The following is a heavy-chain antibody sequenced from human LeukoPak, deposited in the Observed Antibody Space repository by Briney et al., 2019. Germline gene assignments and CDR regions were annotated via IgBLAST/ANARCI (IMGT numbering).Heavy chain of an antibody. CDR1: GFTFSSYS. Sequence: GGSLRLSCAASGFTFSSYSMNWVRQAPGKGLEWVSSISSSSSYIYYADSVKGRFTISRDNAKNSLYLQMNSLRAEDTAVYYCAKDLYVRATYYFDYWGQGTLVTVSS. V-gene: IGHV3-21*01. CDR3: AKDLYVRATYYFDY. J-gene: IGHJ4*02. CDR2: ISSSSSYI. D-gene: IGHD1-26*01.